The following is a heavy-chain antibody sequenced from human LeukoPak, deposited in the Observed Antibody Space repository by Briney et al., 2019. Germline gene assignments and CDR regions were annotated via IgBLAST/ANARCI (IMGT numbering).Heavy chain of an antibody. V-gene: IGHV4-39*07. CDR3: ARRRLVHNWFDP. J-gene: IGHJ5*02. Sequence: PSETLSLTCTVSGGSISSSSYYWGWIRQPPGKGLEWIGSIYYSGSTYYKPSLKSRVTISVDTSKNQFSLKLSSVTAADTAVYYCARRRLVHNWFDPWGQGTLVTVSS. D-gene: IGHD6-6*01. CDR1: GGSISSSSYY. CDR2: IYYSGST.